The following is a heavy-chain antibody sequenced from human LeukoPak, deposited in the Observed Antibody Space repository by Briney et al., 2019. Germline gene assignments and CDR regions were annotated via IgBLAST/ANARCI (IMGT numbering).Heavy chain of an antibody. D-gene: IGHD1-1*01. Sequence: SVKVSCKASGGTFSSYAISWVRQAPGQGLEWMGRIIPILGIANYAQKFQGRVTITADKSTSIAYMELSSLRSEDTAVYYCARTTGTTTGGNWFDPWGQGTLVTVSS. CDR3: ARTTGTTTGGNWFDP. J-gene: IGHJ5*02. CDR2: IIPILGIA. CDR1: GGTFSSYA. V-gene: IGHV1-69*04.